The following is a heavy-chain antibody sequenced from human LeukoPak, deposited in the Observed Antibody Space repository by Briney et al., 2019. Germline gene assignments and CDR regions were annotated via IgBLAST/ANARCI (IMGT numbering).Heavy chain of an antibody. CDR3: ARGGGRFYYYYYYMDV. D-gene: IGHD3-16*01. V-gene: IGHV4-59*01. Sequence: SETLSLTCTVSGGSISSYYWSWIRQPPGKGLEWIGYIYYSGSTNYNPSLKSRVTISVATSKNQFSLKLSSVTAADTAEYSCARGGGRFYYYYYYMDVWGKGTTVTVSS. CDR2: IYYSGST. J-gene: IGHJ6*03. CDR1: GGSISSYY.